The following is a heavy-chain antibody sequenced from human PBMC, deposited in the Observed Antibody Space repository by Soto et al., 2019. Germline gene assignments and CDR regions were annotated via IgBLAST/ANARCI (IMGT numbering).Heavy chain of an antibody. J-gene: IGHJ4*02. CDR3: ARFSYSGNYPFAY. CDR1: GFTFSSYV. V-gene: IGHV3-23*01. Sequence: PGGSLRLSCAASGFTFSSYVMSWVRQAPGKGLEWVSSISGGGVSTYYADSVKGRFTISRDNSKNTLFLQMNSLRAEDTAVYYCARFSYSGNYPFAYGGQGTLVTVSS. D-gene: IGHD5-18*01. CDR2: ISGGGVST.